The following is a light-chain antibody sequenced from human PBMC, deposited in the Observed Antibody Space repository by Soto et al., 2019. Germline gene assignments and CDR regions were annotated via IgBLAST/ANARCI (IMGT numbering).Light chain of an antibody. CDR3: CSYTSISTLV. CDR1: NSDVGGYNY. V-gene: IGLV2-14*03. J-gene: IGLJ7*01. Sequence: QSALTQPASVSGSPGQSITMSCTGTNSDVGGYNYVSWYQQHPGKAPKLIIYDVTNRPSGVSDRFSGSKSGNTASLTISGLQAEDGADYYCCSYTSISTLVFGSGTQLTVL. CDR2: DVT.